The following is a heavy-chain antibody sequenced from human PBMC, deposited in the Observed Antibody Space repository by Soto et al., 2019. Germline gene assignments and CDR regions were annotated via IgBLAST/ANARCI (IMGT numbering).Heavy chain of an antibody. D-gene: IGHD1-26*01. J-gene: IGHJ5*02. CDR1: GGTSSTYS. CDR3: ARGRVGSMNWFDP. V-gene: IGHV1-69*01. CDR2: IIPIFGTA. Sequence: QMQLVQSGAEVKKPGSSVKVSCKASGGTSSTYSISWVRQGPGQGLEWMGEIIPIFGTAYYSQKFQDRVTTSADASTTTVQMELSSLRSDATAVYYWARGRVGSMNWFDPWGQGTLVTVSS.